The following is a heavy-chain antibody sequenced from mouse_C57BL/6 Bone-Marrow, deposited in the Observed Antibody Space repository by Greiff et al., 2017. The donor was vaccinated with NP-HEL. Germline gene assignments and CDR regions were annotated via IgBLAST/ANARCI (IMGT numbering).Heavy chain of an antibody. V-gene: IGHV1-19*01. J-gene: IGHJ1*03. D-gene: IGHD2-5*01. CDR2: INPYNGGT. CDR3: ARRSNTGYFDV. Sequence: EVQLQQSGPVLVKPGASVKMSCKASGYTFTDYYMNWVKQSHGKSLEWIGVINPYNGGTSYNQKFKGKATLTVDKSSSTAYMELNSLTSEDSAVYYCARRSNTGYFDVWGTGTTVTVSS. CDR1: GYTFTDYY.